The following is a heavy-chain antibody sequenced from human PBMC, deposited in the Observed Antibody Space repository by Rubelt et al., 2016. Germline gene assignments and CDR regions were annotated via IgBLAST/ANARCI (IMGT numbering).Heavy chain of an antibody. Sequence: QVQLVQSGAEVKKPGASVKVSCKTSGYTFTNYAMHWVRQAPGQSPEWMGWSNAGDGNTKYSQNFQDRVTITRDTSASIVYMELRSLRSEDTAVYYCARDRATVTTYWFDPWGQGTLVTVSS. J-gene: IGHJ5*02. CDR2: SNAGDGNT. D-gene: IGHD4-17*01. CDR1: GYTFTNYA. V-gene: IGHV1-3*01. CDR3: ARDRATVTTYWFDP.